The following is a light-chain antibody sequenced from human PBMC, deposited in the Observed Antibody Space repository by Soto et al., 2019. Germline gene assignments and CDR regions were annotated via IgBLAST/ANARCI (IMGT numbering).Light chain of an antibody. V-gene: IGKV1-39*01. Sequence: DIQMTQSPSSLSASVGDRVTMTCRASENVMTYLNWYQKKSGKAPKLLIYGASSLQGGVPSRFSGTGSETNFSLTISAVQTEDYAIYHCQHSYTTPLTFGPGTKVDFK. CDR1: ENVMTY. CDR3: QHSYTTPLT. CDR2: GAS. J-gene: IGKJ3*01.